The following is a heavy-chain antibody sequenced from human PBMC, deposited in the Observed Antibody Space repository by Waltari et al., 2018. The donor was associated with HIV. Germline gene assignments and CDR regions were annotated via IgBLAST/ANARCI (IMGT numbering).Heavy chain of an antibody. J-gene: IGHJ4*02. D-gene: IGHD2-15*01. CDR1: GGSISSSRYY. Sequence: QLQLQESGPGLVKPSETLSLTCPVSGGSISSSRYYWGWLRQPPGKGLEWIGSIYYSGSTYYNPSLKSRVTISVDTSKNQFSLKLSSVTAADTAVYYCARAVQGYCSGGSCENYFDYWGQGTLVTVSS. CDR3: ARAVQGYCSGGSCENYFDY. CDR2: IYYSGST. V-gene: IGHV4-39*01.